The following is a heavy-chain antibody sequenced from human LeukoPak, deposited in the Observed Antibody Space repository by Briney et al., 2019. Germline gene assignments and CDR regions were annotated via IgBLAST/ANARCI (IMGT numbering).Heavy chain of an antibody. CDR1: GGSISRSTW. V-gene: IGHV4-4*02. Sequence: SGTLSLTCAVSGGSISRSTWWSWVRQPPGKGLEWIGEIYHSGNANYNPSLKSRLTISVDKSRNQFSLILSSVTAADTAVYYCASKSYSGSYTFDYWGQGTLVTVSS. CDR2: IYHSGNA. D-gene: IGHD1-26*01. J-gene: IGHJ4*02. CDR3: ASKSYSGSYTFDY.